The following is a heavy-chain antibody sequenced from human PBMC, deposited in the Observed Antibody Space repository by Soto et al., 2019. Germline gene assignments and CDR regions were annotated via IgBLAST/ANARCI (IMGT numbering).Heavy chain of an antibody. CDR1: GFTFSTYA. D-gene: IGHD2-8*01. J-gene: IGHJ3*02. V-gene: IGHV3-23*01. CDR3: AHPRGYGVFDAYDI. Sequence: RRLSCTASGFTFSTYAMSWVRQAPGKGLEWVSAISGSGASTYYADSVQGRFTVSRDNYMNTLYLQMNSLRIEDTAVYYCAHPRGYGVFDAYDIWGQGTMVTVSS. CDR2: ISGSGAST.